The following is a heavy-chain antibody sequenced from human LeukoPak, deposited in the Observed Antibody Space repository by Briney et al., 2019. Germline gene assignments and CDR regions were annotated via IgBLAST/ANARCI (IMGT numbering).Heavy chain of an antibody. D-gene: IGHD3-10*01. CDR2: INTNTGNP. Sequence: RAPVKVSCKASGYTFTSYSMHWVRQAPGQGLEWMGWINTNTGNPTYAQGFTGRFVFSLDTSVSTAYLQISSLKADDTAVYFCARGGGSSPYKPYDYWGQGTLVTVSS. V-gene: IGHV7-4-1*02. CDR3: ARGGGSSPYKPYDY. J-gene: IGHJ4*02. CDR1: GYTFTSYS.